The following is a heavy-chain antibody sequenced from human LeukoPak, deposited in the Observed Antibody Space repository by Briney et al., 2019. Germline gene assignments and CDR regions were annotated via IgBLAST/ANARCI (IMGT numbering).Heavy chain of an antibody. V-gene: IGHV3-23*01. J-gene: IGHJ4*02. D-gene: IGHD3-10*01. CDR3: TRDSGTHLWSDRIAY. Sequence: GGSLRLSCAVSGFTFGNYDMTWVRQAPGKGLEWVSGISGSHYNTYYADSVKGRFTISRDNSKNTLYLQMDSLRVEDTAVYYCTRDSGTHLWSDRIAYWGQGNLVTVSS. CDR1: GFTFGNYD. CDR2: ISGSHYNT.